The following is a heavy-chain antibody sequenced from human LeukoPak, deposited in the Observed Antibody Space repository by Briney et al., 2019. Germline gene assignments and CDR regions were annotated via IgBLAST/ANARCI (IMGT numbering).Heavy chain of an antibody. V-gene: IGHV4-4*07. Sequence: SETLSLTCSVSDGSISSHYWSWIRQPAGKGLEWIGRVYTSGITNYNPSLKSRVTMSVDTSKNQFSLKLTSVTAADTAVYYCARDSDAVFDYWGQGTLITVSS. J-gene: IGHJ4*02. CDR1: DGSISSHY. CDR3: ARDSDAVFDY. CDR2: VYTSGIT.